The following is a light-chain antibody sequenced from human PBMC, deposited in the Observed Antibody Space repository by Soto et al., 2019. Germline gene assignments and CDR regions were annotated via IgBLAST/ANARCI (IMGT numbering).Light chain of an antibody. CDR2: PAS. Sequence: DIQLTQSPSFLSASVGDRVTITSRASQGIASYLAWYQQKPGKAPKLLIYPASSLQSGVPSRFSGSGSGTEFTLTISSLQPEDFATYYCQQVNSYPLTFGGGTKVDIK. CDR1: QGIASY. J-gene: IGKJ4*02. V-gene: IGKV1-9*01. CDR3: QQVNSYPLT.